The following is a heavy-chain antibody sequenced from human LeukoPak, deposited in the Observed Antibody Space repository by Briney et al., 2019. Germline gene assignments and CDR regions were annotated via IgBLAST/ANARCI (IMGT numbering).Heavy chain of an antibody. CDR3: ARSSGLYARIDS. J-gene: IGHJ5*01. V-gene: IGHV5-51*01. CDR1: GYSFPTYW. CDR2: IYPGDSDT. D-gene: IGHD2-8*01. Sequence: GESLKISCKGSGYSFPTYWIAWVRKMPGKGLEWMGIIYPGDSDTRYSPSFQGQVTISADKSINTAYLQWRSLKASDTAMYYCARSSGLYARIDSWGQGTLVTASS.